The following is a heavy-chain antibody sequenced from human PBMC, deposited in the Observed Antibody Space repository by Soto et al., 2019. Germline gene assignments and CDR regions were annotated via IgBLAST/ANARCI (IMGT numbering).Heavy chain of an antibody. V-gene: IGHV3-7*01. D-gene: IGHD6-13*01. CDR2: MKQNGREK. CDR3: ARDTPGNDY. Sequence: GSLRLSCAASGFSFSDYWMSWVRQAPGKGLEWVANMKQNGREKYYVDSVKGRFTISRDNTKNSLYLQMNSLKDEDTAVYYCARDTPGNDYWGQGTLVTVSS. CDR1: GFSFSDYW. J-gene: IGHJ4*02.